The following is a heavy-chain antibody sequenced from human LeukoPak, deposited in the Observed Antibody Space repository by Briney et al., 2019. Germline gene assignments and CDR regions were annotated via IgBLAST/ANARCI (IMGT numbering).Heavy chain of an antibody. D-gene: IGHD2-15*01. CDR2: IYYSGST. CDR1: GGSVSTYY. J-gene: IGHJ4*02. CDR3: ASTSGYCSGGNCYSAFDY. Sequence: SETLSLTCTVSGGSVSTYYWNWIRQPPGKGLEWIGYIYYSGSTNYNPSLKSRLTISVDTSNNQFSLRLSSVTAADTAVYYCASTSGYCSGGNCYSAFDYWGQGTLVTVSS. V-gene: IGHV4-59*02.